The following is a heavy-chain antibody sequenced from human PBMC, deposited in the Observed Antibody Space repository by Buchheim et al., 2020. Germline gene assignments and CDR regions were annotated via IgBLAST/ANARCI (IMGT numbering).Heavy chain of an antibody. D-gene: IGHD2-2*02. J-gene: IGHJ5*02. V-gene: IGHV1-3*01. CDR1: GYTFTSYA. Sequence: QVQLVQSGAEVKKPGASVKVSCKASGYTFTSYAMHWVRQAPGQRLEWMGWINAGNGNTKYSQKFQGRVTITRDTSASTAYMELSSLRSEDTAVYYCAREVVPAAIGGIPWLDPWGQGTL. CDR2: INAGNGNT. CDR3: AREVVPAAIGGIPWLDP.